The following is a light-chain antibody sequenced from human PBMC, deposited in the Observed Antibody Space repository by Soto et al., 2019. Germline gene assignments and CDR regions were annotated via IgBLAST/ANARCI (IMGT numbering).Light chain of an antibody. Sequence: VMTQSPATLSVSPGERATLSCRASQNLRSSLAWYQQKPGQAPRLLIYAASSRATGIPDRFSGGGSGTDFTLTISRLEPEDSAVYYCQNHGTTFGQGTKVDI. V-gene: IGKV3-20*01. CDR1: QNLRSS. CDR2: AAS. CDR3: QNHGTT. J-gene: IGKJ1*01.